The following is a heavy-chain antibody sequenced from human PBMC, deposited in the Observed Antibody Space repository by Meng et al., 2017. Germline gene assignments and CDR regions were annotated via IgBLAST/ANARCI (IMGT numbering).Heavy chain of an antibody. CDR1: GYTFTGYY. Sequence: ASVKVSCKASGYTFTGYYMHWVRQAPGHGLEWMGWINPNSGGTNHAQKFQGRVTMTRDTSISTAYMELSRLRSDDTAVYYCARDWDIVVVPAAMPDYWGQGTLVTVSS. CDR3: ARDWDIVVVPAAMPDY. D-gene: IGHD2-2*01. V-gene: IGHV1-2*02. CDR2: INPNSGGT. J-gene: IGHJ4*02.